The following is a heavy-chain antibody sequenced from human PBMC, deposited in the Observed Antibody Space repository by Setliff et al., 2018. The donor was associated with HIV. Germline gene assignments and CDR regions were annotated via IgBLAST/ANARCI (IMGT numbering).Heavy chain of an antibody. CDR3: ARVSGYSYGWAIDY. CDR1: GGTFSSYA. Sequence: VASVKVSCKASGGTFSSYAISWVRQAPGQGLEWMGGIIPIFGTANYAQKFQGRVAITADESTSTAYMELSGLTSEDTAVYYCARVSGYSYGWAIDYWGQGTLVTVSS. V-gene: IGHV1-69*13. CDR2: IIPIFGTA. D-gene: IGHD5-18*01. J-gene: IGHJ4*02.